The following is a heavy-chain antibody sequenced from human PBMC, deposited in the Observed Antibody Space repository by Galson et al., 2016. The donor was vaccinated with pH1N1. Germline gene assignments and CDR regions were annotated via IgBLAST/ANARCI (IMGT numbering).Heavy chain of an antibody. CDR3: ARGEGVQAWQSHYCEY. CDR1: GGSISRSY. J-gene: IGHJ4*02. V-gene: IGHV4-59*01. D-gene: IGHD1-1*01. Sequence: SETLSLTCTVSGGSISRSYWSWIRQPPGKGLEWIGYIYYSGNTSYNPSLKSRVPISVDTPKNQFSLKMTSVTAADTAVYYCARGEGVQAWQSHYCEYWGQGTLVTVSS. CDR2: IYYSGNT.